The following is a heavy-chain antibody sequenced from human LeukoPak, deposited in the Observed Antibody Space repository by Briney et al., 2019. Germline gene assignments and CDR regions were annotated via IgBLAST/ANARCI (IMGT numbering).Heavy chain of an antibody. Sequence: QPGGSPRLSCAASGFVFSNNWMYWVRQAPGRGLVWVSRINSDGSSIAYADFVRGRFTISRDNAKNTLFLQMNSLTVEDTAMYYCGKDLSWGSTDYWGQGTLVTVSS. CDR1: GFVFSNNW. CDR3: GKDLSWGSTDY. V-gene: IGHV3-74*01. CDR2: INSDGSSI. D-gene: IGHD6-13*01. J-gene: IGHJ4*02.